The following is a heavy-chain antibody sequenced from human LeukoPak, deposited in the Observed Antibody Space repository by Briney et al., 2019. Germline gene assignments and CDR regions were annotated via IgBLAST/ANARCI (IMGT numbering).Heavy chain of an antibody. CDR1: GYTFTSYD. Sequence: ASVKVSCKASGYTFTSYDLNWVRQATGQGLEWMGWMNPNSGNTGYAQKFQGRVTMTRNTSISIAYMELSSLRSEDTAVYYCARRTGYYNYMDVWGKGTTVTVSS. V-gene: IGHV1-8*01. J-gene: IGHJ6*03. CDR2: MNPNSGNT. CDR3: ARRTGYYNYMDV. D-gene: IGHD1-1*01.